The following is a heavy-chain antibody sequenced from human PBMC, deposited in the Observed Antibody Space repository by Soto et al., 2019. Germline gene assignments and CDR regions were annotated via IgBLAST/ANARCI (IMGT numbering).Heavy chain of an antibody. Sequence: GSLRLSCGASGFTFSSYAMHWVRQAPGKGLEWVAVISYDGSNKYYADSVKGRFTISRDNSKNTLYLQMNSLRAEDTAVYYCARDLETYYDYVWGSPYYYYGMDVWGQGTTVTVSS. CDR1: GFTFSSYA. CDR2: ISYDGSNK. D-gene: IGHD3-16*01. V-gene: IGHV3-30-3*01. CDR3: ARDLETYYDYVWGSPYYYYGMDV. J-gene: IGHJ6*02.